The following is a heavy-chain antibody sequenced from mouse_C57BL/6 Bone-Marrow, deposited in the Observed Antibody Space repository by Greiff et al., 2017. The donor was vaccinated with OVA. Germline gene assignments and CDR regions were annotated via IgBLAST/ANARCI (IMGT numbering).Heavy chain of an antibody. CDR2: IRNKANGYTT. D-gene: IGHD1-1*01. J-gene: IGHJ2*01. V-gene: IGHV7-3*01. CDR1: GFTFTDYY. CDR3: ARYIPSITTVVATRDYFDY. Sequence: DVKLVESGGGLVQPGGSLSLSCAASGFTFTDYYMSWVRQPPGKALEWLGFIRNKANGYTTEYSASVKGRFTISRDNSQSILYLQMNALRAEDSATYYCARYIPSITTVVATRDYFDYWGQGTTLTVSS.